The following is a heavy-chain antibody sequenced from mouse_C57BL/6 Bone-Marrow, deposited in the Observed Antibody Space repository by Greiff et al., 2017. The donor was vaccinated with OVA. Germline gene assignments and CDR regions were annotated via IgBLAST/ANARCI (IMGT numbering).Heavy chain of an antibody. V-gene: IGHV5-17*01. D-gene: IGHD4-1*01. CDR1: GFTFSDYG. Sequence: EVKLVESGGGLVKPGGSLKLSCAASGFTFSDYGMNWVRQAPEKGLEWVAYISSGSSTIYYADKVKGRFTISRDKAKNTLFLQMTSLRSEDTAMYYCATPNWEGPYYAMDYWGQGTSVTVSS. CDR2: ISSGSSTI. J-gene: IGHJ4*01. CDR3: ATPNWEGPYYAMDY.